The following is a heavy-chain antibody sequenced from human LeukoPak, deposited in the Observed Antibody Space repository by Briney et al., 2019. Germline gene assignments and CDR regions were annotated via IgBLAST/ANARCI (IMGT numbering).Heavy chain of an antibody. D-gene: IGHD4-23*01. CDR3: ARAMPMVVTLPGKYYFDY. CDR1: GGTFSSYA. J-gene: IGHJ4*02. V-gene: IGHV1-69*05. Sequence: GASVKVSRKASGGTFSSYAISWVRQAPGQGLEWMGGIIPIFGTANYEQKFQGRVTITTDESTSTAYMELSSLRSEDTAVYYCARAMPMVVTLPGKYYFDYWGQGTLVTVSS. CDR2: IIPIFGTA.